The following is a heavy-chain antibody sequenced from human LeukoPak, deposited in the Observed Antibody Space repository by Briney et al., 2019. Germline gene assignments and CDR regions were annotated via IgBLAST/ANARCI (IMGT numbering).Heavy chain of an antibody. CDR3: ARENYDILTGYYSRGTFDI. CDR1: GGSFSGYY. Sequence: SETLSFTCAVYGGSFSGYYWSWIRQPPGKGLEWIGEITHSGNTNYNPSLKSRVTISVDTSKNQFSLKLSSVTAADTAVYYCARENYDILTGYYSRGTFDIWGQGTMVTVSS. V-gene: IGHV4-34*01. D-gene: IGHD3-9*01. CDR2: ITHSGNT. J-gene: IGHJ3*02.